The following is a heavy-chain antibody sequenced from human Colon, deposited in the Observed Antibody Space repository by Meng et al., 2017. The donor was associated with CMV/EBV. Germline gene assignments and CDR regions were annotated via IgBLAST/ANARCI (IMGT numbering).Heavy chain of an antibody. J-gene: IGHJ5*02. CDR2: ISAHNGNA. CDR1: GYTFTTYG. D-gene: IGHD3-22*01. Sequence: ASVKVSCKASGYTFTTYGITWVRQAPGQGLEWVGWISAHNGNAEYAQKFQGRVIMTTDTSTTTVYMELRSLRSDDTAMYYCARFRRMTMIPGSQYNYFDPWGQGTLVTVSS. CDR3: ARFRRMTMIPGSQYNYFDP. V-gene: IGHV1-18*01.